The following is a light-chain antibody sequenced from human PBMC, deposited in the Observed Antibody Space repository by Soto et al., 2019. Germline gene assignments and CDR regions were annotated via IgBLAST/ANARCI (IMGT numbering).Light chain of an antibody. CDR3: SSYAGSSTYV. CDR1: TSDVGSYNL. V-gene: IGLV2-23*01. CDR2: EGI. J-gene: IGLJ1*01. Sequence: QSALTQPASVSGSPGQSITISCTGTTSDVGSYNLVSWYQQHPDKAPKLIIYEGIRRPSGVSNRFSGSKSANTASLTISGLQAEDEADYHCSSYAGSSTYVFGTGTK.